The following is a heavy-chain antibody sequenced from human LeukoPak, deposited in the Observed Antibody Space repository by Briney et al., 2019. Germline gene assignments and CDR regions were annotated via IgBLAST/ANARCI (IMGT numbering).Heavy chain of an antibody. CDR1: ADSISSSSYY. CDR3: ARHPIIRVGATHGGAFDI. J-gene: IGHJ3*02. D-gene: IGHD1-26*01. V-gene: IGHV4-39*01. Sequence: SETLSLTCTVSADSISSSSYYWGWIRQPPGKGLEWIGSIYYSGSTYYNPSLKSRVTISADTSNNQFSLRLTSVTAADTAVYYCARHPIIRVGATHGGAFDIWGQGAMVTVSS. CDR2: IYYSGST.